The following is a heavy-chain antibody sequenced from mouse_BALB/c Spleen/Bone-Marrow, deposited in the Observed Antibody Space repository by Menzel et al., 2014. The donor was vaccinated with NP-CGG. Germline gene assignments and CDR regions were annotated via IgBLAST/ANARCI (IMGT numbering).Heavy chain of an antibody. D-gene: IGHD2-10*02. CDR3: ARVYDNYNY. CDR2: IHYSDST. V-gene: IGHV3-1*02. CDR1: GYSITSGYS. J-gene: IGHJ2*01. Sequence: EAKLVESGPDLEKPSQSLSLTCTVTGYSITSGYSWHWIRQFPGNKLEWMGYIHYSDSTNYNPSLKSRISITRDTSKNQFYQQLNSVTTKDTTTYYCARVYDNYNYWDQDTTLTVSS.